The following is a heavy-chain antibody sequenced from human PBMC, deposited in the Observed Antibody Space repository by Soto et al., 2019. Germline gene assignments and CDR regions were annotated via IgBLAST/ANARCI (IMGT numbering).Heavy chain of an antibody. CDR2: INPNTSAT. D-gene: IGHD1-26*01. CDR3: ARITWGRDPYYGMYV. J-gene: IGHJ6*02. Sequence: ASVKVSCKASGYIFTGYFIQWLRQAPGQGLAWMGWINPNTSATNYAQKFQGRVTMTRDTSLGAAYMELTSLRPDDTALYYCARITWGRDPYYGMYVWGQGTPVTVSS. V-gene: IGHV1-2*02. CDR1: GYIFTGYF.